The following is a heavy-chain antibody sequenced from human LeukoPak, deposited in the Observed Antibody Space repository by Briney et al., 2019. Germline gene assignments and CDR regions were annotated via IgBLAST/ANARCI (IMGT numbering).Heavy chain of an antibody. Sequence: PGGSLRLSCAASGFTVSSNYMSWVRQAPGKGLEWVSVIYSGGSTYYTDSVKGRFTISRDNSKNTLYLQMNSLRAEDTAVYYCAKDLIFGVVAIWGQGTMVTVSS. V-gene: IGHV3-53*01. CDR2: IYSGGST. D-gene: IGHD3-3*02. J-gene: IGHJ3*02. CDR1: GFTVSSNY. CDR3: AKDLIFGVVAI.